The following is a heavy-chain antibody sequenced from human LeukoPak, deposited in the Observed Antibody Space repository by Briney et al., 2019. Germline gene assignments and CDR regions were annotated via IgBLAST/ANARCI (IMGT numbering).Heavy chain of an antibody. CDR1: GFTFSSYA. V-gene: IGHV3-30*04. D-gene: IGHD4-17*01. J-gene: IGHJ4*02. CDR2: ISYDGSNK. Sequence: GGSLRLSCAASGFTFSSYAMHWVRQAPGKGLEWVAVISYDGSNKYYADSVKGRFTISRDNSKNTLYLQMNSLRAEDTAVCYCAREYGDHRFFDYWGQGTLVTVSS. CDR3: AREYGDHRFFDY.